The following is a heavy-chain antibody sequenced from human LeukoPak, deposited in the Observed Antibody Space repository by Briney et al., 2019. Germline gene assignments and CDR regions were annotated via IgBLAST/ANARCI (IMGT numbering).Heavy chain of an antibody. J-gene: IGHJ6*03. CDR2: ISAYNGNT. CDR3: ARDKVAAAGLQADDYYYYYMDV. V-gene: IGHV1-18*01. Sequence: ASVKVSCKASGYTFTSYGISWVRQAPGQGLEWMGWISAYNGNTNYAQKLQGRVTMTTDTSTSTAYMELRSLRSEDTAVYYCARDKVAAAGLQADDYYYYYMDVWGKGTTVTVSS. CDR1: GYTFTSYG. D-gene: IGHD6-13*01.